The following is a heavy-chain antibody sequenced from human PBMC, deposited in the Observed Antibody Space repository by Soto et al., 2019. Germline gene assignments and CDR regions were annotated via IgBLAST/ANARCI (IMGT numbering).Heavy chain of an antibody. Sequence: GESLKISCKGSGYSFTSYWIGWVRQMPGKGLEWMGIIYPGDSDTRYSPTFQGQVTISADKSISTAYLQWSSRKASDTAMYSFAGREVDTAMEDAFDIWGQGTMVTVSS. V-gene: IGHV5-51*01. D-gene: IGHD5-18*01. J-gene: IGHJ3*02. CDR3: AGREVDTAMEDAFDI. CDR2: IYPGDSDT. CDR1: GYSFTSYW.